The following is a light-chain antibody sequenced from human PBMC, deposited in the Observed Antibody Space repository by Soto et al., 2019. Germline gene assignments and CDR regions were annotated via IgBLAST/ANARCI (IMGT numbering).Light chain of an antibody. CDR1: QSVRGN. CDR2: GAS. V-gene: IGKV3-15*01. CDR3: QQHNACHTST. J-gene: IGKJ2*01. Sequence: ETQLTQSPSTLSVSPGERATLSCRASQSVRGNLAWYQQKPGHAPRLLIYGASTRAPALPDRFSGSGFGKDFSLPISSLQSEDFAVYYCQQHNACHTSTFGQERKLEIK.